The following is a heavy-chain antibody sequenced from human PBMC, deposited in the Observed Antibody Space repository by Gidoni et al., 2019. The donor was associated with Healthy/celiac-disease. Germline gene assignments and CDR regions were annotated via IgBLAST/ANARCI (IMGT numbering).Heavy chain of an antibody. Sequence: QVQLQESCPGLVKPSQTLSLTCTVSGCSISSCSYYWSWIRQPAGKVLEWIGRIYTSGITKYNPSIKSRVTISVETSKNQFSMKLSSVTAADKAVYYCARDPYYYDSSGYPFAFDIWGQGTMVTVSS. CDR2: IYTSGIT. CDR1: GCSISSCSYY. J-gene: IGHJ3*02. CDR3: ARDPYYYDSSGYPFAFDI. D-gene: IGHD3-22*01. V-gene: IGHV4-61*02.